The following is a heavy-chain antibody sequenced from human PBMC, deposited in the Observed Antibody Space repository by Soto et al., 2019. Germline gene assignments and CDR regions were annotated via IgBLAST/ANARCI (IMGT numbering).Heavy chain of an antibody. Sequence: QVQLVESGGGLVKPGGSLRLSCAASGFTFSDYYMNWIRQAPGKGLEGVSYISSSSSYTNYADSVKGRFTISRDNAKNSLYLQMNSLRAEDSAVYYCARDHYGPGWFDPWGQGTLVTVSS. J-gene: IGHJ5*02. CDR1: GFTFSDYY. CDR2: ISSSSSYT. D-gene: IGHD3-10*01. CDR3: ARDHYGPGWFDP. V-gene: IGHV3-11*05.